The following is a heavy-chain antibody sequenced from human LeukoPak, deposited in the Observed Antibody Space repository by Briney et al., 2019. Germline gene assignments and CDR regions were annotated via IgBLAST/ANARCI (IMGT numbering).Heavy chain of an antibody. J-gene: IGHJ4*02. Sequence: PGGSLRLSCSASGFTFSVYAIHWVRQAPGKGLEDVSIISSTGGSTYYAASVKGRFTISRDNSKNMVYLQMSSLRAEDTAIYYCVRAYDLLTGYYDYWGQGTLVTV. CDR2: ISSTGGST. D-gene: IGHD3-9*01. V-gene: IGHV3-64D*06. CDR1: GFTFSVYA. CDR3: VRAYDLLTGYYDY.